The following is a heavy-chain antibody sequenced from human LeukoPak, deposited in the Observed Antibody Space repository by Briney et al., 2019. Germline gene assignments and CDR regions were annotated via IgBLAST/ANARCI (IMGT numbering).Heavy chain of an antibody. V-gene: IGHV4-39*01. J-gene: IGHJ3*02. CDR1: GGSITSGSYY. CDR2: IYSRGST. Sequence: PSETLSLTCTVSGGSITSGSYYWGWIRQPPGKGLEWIGSIYSRGSTYYNPSLKSRVTISVDTSKNQFSLKLSSVTAADTAVYYCARYGIFGVVIIRAHDAFDIWGQGTMVTVSS. CDR3: ARYGIFGVVIIRAHDAFDI. D-gene: IGHD3-3*01.